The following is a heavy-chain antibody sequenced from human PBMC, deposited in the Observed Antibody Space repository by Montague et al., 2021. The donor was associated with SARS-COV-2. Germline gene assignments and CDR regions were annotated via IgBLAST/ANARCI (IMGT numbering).Heavy chain of an antibody. CDR1: GGSISSRSYY. V-gene: IGHV4-39*01. CDR2: IYYSGST. CDR3: ARLRGDYGGTYDTFDI. J-gene: IGHJ3*02. Sequence: SETLSLTCTVSGGSISSRSYYWGWLRQPPGKGLEWIGSIYYSGSTYYXXXLKSRVTISVDTSKNQFSLKLSSVTAADTAVYYCARLRGDYGGTYDTFDIWGQGTMVTVSS. D-gene: IGHD4-23*01.